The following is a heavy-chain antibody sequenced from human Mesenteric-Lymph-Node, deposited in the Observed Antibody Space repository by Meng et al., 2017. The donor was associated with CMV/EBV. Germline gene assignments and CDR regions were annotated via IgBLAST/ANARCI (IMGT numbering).Heavy chain of an antibody. CDR3: AKDGATGWFSVDC. CDR2: ISPSGDGT. J-gene: IGHJ4*02. V-gene: IGHV1-46*01. D-gene: IGHD6-19*01. Sequence: ASVKVSCKASGYTFSSYYMHWVRQAPGQGLEWMGVISPSGDGTGYGQKFQGRLTMTRDTSTSTLYMELSSLRSEDTAVYYCAKDGATGWFSVDCWGQGTLVTVSS. CDR1: GYTFSSYY.